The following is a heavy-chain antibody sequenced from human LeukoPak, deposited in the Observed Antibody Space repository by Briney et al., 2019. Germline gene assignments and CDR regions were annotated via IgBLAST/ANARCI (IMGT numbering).Heavy chain of an antibody. Sequence: SETLPHPRTVSGGSISSYYWSWIRQTPGKGLEWIGDSYYSGSTNYNPSLKSRVTISVDTSKNQFSLKLSSVTAADTAVYYCARHTDIAALSSLNYWDQGTLVTVSS. CDR3: ARHTDIAALSSLNY. J-gene: IGHJ4*02. CDR1: GGSISSYY. V-gene: IGHV4-59*08. CDR2: SYYSGST. D-gene: IGHD6-13*01.